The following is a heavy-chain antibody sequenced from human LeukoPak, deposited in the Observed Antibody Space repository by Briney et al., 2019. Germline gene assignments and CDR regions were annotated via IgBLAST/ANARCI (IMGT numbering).Heavy chain of an antibody. CDR2: INYGGTT. CDR1: GGSISSNNYY. J-gene: IGHJ4*02. D-gene: IGHD3-10*01. CDR3: ARYVVSGAGTYYFDY. Sequence: SETLSLTCTVSGGSISSNNYYWSWIRQPPGREMEWITSINYGGTTYYNPSLKSRVTISVDTSKNHFSLRLSSVTAADTAVYLCARYVVSGAGTYYFDYWGQGSLVT. V-gene: IGHV4-39*02.